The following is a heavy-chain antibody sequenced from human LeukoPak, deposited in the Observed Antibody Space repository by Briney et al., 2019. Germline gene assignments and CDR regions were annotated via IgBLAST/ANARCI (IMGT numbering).Heavy chain of an antibody. CDR2: INHRGST. CDR1: GGSFSGYY. CDR3: AGKAVAGPYFDY. J-gene: IGHJ4*02. D-gene: IGHD6-19*01. V-gene: IGHV4-34*01. Sequence: SETLSLTCAVYGGSFSGYYWSWIRQPPGKGLEWIGEINHRGSTNYNPSLKSRVTISVDTSKNQFSLKLSSVTAADMAVYYCAGKAVAGPYFDYWGQGTLVTVSS.